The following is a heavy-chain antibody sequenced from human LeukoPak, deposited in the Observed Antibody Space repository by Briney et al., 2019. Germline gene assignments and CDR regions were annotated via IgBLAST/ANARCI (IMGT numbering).Heavy chain of an antibody. J-gene: IGHJ3*02. CDR1: GYTFTSYA. CDR3: ASVPGTVVVTASAAFDI. CDR2: INTNTGNP. V-gene: IGHV7-4-1*02. Sequence: ASVKVSCKASGYTFTSYAMNWVRQAPGQGLEWMGWINTNTGNPTYAQGFTGRFVFSLDTSVSTAYLQISSLKAEDTAVYYCASVPGTVVVTASAAFDIWGQGTMVTVSS. D-gene: IGHD2-21*02.